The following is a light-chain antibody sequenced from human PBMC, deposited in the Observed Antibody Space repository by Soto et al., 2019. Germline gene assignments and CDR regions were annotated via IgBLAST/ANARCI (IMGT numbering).Light chain of an antibody. V-gene: IGLV2-11*01. Sequence: QSALTQPPSVSGSPGQSVTISCIGTTSDIGGYKYVSWYQQLPGKAPKLMIFDVTKRPSGVPDRFSGSNSGNTASLTISGLQAEDEAIYYCCSYARTTHVFGTGTKLTVL. J-gene: IGLJ1*01. CDR3: CSYARTTHV. CDR2: DVT. CDR1: TSDIGGYKY.